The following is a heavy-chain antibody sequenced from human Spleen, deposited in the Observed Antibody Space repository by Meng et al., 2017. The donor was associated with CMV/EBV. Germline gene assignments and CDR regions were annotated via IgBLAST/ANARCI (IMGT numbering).Heavy chain of an antibody. CDR1: GFTFSSHA. D-gene: IGHD2-15*01. Sequence: GSLKISCAASGFTFSSHALHWVRQAPGKGLEWAAVISYEGSNKYYADSVKGRFAIARDNSKNTLYLEMNSLRAEDTAVYYCARDRGVVASPGYYYGLDVWGQGTTVTVSS. J-gene: IGHJ6*02. CDR2: ISYEGSNK. V-gene: IGHV3-30*09. CDR3: ARDRGVVASPGYYYGLDV.